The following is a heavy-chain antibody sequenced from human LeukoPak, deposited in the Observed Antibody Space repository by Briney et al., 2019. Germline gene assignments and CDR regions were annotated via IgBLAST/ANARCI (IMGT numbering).Heavy chain of an antibody. D-gene: IGHD6-13*01. CDR2: IYTSGST. Sequence: PSETLSLTCTVSGGSISSYYWSWIRQPPGKGLEWIGYIYTSGSTNYNPSLKSRVTISVDTSKNQFSLKLSSVTAADTAVYYCARHLAARSAFDIWGQGTMVTVPS. J-gene: IGHJ3*02. V-gene: IGHV4-4*09. CDR1: GGSISSYY. CDR3: ARHLAARSAFDI.